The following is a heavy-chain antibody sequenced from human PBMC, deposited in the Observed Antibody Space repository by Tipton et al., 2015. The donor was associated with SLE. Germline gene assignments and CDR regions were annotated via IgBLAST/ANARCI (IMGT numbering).Heavy chain of an antibody. CDR1: GGSISNYY. D-gene: IGHD3-3*01. CDR3: ARADYDCWSGYRGYFDY. J-gene: IGHJ4*02. CDR2: IYYSGST. V-gene: IGHV4-59*01. Sequence: TLSLTCTVSGGSISNYYWSWIRQPPGKELEWIGYIYYSGSTNYNPSLKSRVTISVDTSKNQFSLKLTSVTAADTAVYYCARADYDCWSGYRGYFDYWGQGTLVTVSS.